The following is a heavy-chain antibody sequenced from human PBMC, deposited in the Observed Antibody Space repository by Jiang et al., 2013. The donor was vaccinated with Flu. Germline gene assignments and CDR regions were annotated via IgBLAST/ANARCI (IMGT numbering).Heavy chain of an antibody. CDR2: IYYSGST. CDR1: DASISSGSYY. Sequence: LLKPSESLSLTCTVSDASISSGSYYWSWIRQPPGKGLEWIGSIYYSGSTYYNPSLKSRVTISVDTSKNQFSLKLNSVTAADTAVYYCARHIVREWELLVRWGWFDPWGQGTLVTVSS. J-gene: IGHJ5*02. V-gene: IGHV4-39*01. CDR3: ARHIVREWELLVRWGWFDP. D-gene: IGHD1-26*01.